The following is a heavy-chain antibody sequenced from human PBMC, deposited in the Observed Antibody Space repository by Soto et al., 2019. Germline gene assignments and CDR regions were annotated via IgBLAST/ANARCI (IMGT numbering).Heavy chain of an antibody. CDR3: ARGDANKIVVTTYYGMDV. J-gene: IGHJ6*02. CDR1: GGTLSNYG. V-gene: IGHV1-69*12. D-gene: IGHD4-17*01. Sequence: QVQLVQSGAEVKKPGSSVKVSCKASGGTLSNYGISWVRQAPGQGLEWMGGIIPVFGKANYAQKFQGRVTITADASTTTVYMAVSSLRYDDTAVYYCARGDANKIVVTTYYGMDVWGQGTTVTVSS. CDR2: IIPVFGKA.